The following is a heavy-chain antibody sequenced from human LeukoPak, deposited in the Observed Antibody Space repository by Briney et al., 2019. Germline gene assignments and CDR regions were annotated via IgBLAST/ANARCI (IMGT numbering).Heavy chain of an antibody. Sequence: GASVQVSCKASGYTFTGYYMHWVRQAPGQGLEWMGWINPNSGGTNYAQKFQGWVTMTRDTSISTAYMELSRPRSDDTAVYYCARGYDSSGYSHDAFDIWGQGTVVTVSS. CDR1: GYTFTGYY. CDR2: INPNSGGT. D-gene: IGHD3-22*01. V-gene: IGHV1-2*04. J-gene: IGHJ3*02. CDR3: ARGYDSSGYSHDAFDI.